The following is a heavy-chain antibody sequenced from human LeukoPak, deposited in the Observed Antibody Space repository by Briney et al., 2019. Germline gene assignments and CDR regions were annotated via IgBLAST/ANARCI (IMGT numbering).Heavy chain of an antibody. V-gene: IGHV4-59*11. CDR1: GASISSHY. CDR2: IYYSVRT. J-gene: IGHJ6*03. Sequence: SETLSLTCSVSGASISSHYWSWIRQPPGKGLEWIGYIYYSVRTNYNPSLKSRVTISVDMPNNQFSLKMSSVTAADTAVYYCARAGDGYNYYNYYYMDVWGKGTTVTVTS. CDR3: ARAGDGYNYYNYYYMDV. D-gene: IGHD5-24*01.